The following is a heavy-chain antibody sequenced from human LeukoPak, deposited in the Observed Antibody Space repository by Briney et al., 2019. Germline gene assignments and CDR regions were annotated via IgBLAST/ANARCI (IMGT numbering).Heavy chain of an antibody. CDR2: VYYSGST. CDR3: ARHLIREDYSSLSVGFDP. J-gene: IGHJ5*02. CDR1: GGSISSYY. D-gene: IGHD6-6*01. Sequence: SETLSLTCTVSGGSISSYYWSWIRQPPGKGLEWIGYVYYSGSTNYNPSLKSRVTISVDTSKDQLSLKLRSVTAADTALYYCARHLIREDYSSLSVGFDPWGQGTLVTVSS. V-gene: IGHV4-59*08.